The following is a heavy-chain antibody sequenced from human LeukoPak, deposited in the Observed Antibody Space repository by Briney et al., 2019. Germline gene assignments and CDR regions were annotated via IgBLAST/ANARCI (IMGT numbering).Heavy chain of an antibody. J-gene: IGHJ6*03. D-gene: IGHD2-21*02. CDR3: ARRRGVVVTPYYYYYMDV. V-gene: IGHV4-39*07. CDR1: GFTFSTYW. Sequence: GSLRLSYAVSGFTFSTYWMSWVRQAPGKGLEWIGSIYYSGSTYYNPSLKSRVTISVDTSKNQFSLKLSSVTAADTAVYYCARRRGVVVTPYYYYYMDVWGKGTTVTVSS. CDR2: IYYSGST.